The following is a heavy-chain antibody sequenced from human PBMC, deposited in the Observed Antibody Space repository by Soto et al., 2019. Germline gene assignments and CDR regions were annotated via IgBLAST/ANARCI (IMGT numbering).Heavy chain of an antibody. CDR1: GFTFSSYA. CDR2: ISGSGGST. D-gene: IGHD3-10*01. Sequence: EVQLLESGGGLVQPGGSLRLSCAASGFTFSSYAMSWVRQAPGKGLEWVSAISGSGGSTYYADSVKGRFTISRDNSKNTVYLQMNSLRAEDTAVYYCAKVVKGSGRYYGMDVWGQGTTVTVSS. J-gene: IGHJ6*02. CDR3: AKVVKGSGRYYGMDV. V-gene: IGHV3-23*01.